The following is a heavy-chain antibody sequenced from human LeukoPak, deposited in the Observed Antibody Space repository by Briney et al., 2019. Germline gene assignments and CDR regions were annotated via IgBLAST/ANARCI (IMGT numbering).Heavy chain of an antibody. CDR3: ARSAYCGGDCYRLFDH. Sequence: PGGSLRLSCAASGFTFSSYSMNWVRQAPGKGLEWVSSISSSSSYIYYADSVKGRFTISRDNAKNSLYLQMNSLRAEDTAVYYCARSAYCGGDCYRLFDHWGQGTLVTVSS. CDR2: ISSSSSYI. D-gene: IGHD2-21*02. CDR1: GFTFSSYS. J-gene: IGHJ4*02. V-gene: IGHV3-21*01.